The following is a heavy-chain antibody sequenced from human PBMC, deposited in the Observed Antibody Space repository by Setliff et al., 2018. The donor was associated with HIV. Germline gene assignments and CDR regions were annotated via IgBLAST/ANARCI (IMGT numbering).Heavy chain of an antibody. V-gene: IGHV3-48*01. J-gene: IGHJ4*02. CDR3: AKVGA. Sequence: GGSLRLSCAASGFAFSFYAMNWVRQAPGKGLEWVSYISSSTSTIYYADSVKGRFTISRDNSKNTLYLQMNSLRVEDTAVYYCAKVGAWGQGTLVTVSS. CDR1: GFAFSFYA. CDR2: ISSSTSTI.